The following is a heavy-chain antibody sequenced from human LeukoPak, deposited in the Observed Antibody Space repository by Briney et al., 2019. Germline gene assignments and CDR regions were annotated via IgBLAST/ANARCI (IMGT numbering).Heavy chain of an antibody. V-gene: IGHV3-7*04. Sequence: VQPGGSLRLSCAASGFTFSNYWMSWVRQAPGKGLEWVANIKQDGSEKYYVDSVKGRFTISRDNAKNSLYLQMNSLRAEDTGVYYCARKNDYGDFHFDYWGQGTLVTVSS. J-gene: IGHJ4*02. CDR3: ARKNDYGDFHFDY. CDR1: GFTFSNYW. CDR2: IKQDGSEK. D-gene: IGHD4-17*01.